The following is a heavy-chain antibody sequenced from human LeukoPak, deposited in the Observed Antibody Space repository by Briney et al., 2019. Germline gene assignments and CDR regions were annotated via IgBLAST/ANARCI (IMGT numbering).Heavy chain of an antibody. CDR3: ARSIAADY. V-gene: IGHV3-33*08. CDR1: GFTFSDYY. Sequence: PGGSLRLSCAASGFTFSDYYMSWIRQAPGKGLEWVAVIWYDGSNKYYADSVKGRFTISRDNSKNTLYLQMNSLRAEDTAVYYCARSIAADYWGQGTLVTVSS. CDR2: IWYDGSNK. D-gene: IGHD6-13*01. J-gene: IGHJ4*02.